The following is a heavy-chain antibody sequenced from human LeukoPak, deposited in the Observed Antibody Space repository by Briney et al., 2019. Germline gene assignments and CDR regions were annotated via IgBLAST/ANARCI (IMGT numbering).Heavy chain of an antibody. V-gene: IGHV3-48*01. CDR1: GFIFSSYS. Sequence: GGSLRLSCAASGFIFSSYSMNWVRQAPGKGLEWVSYISSSSSTIYYADSVKGRFTISRDNAKNSLYLQMNSLRAEDTAVYYCARSHDSSGYAFDYWGQGTLVTVSS. J-gene: IGHJ4*02. CDR2: ISSSSSTI. CDR3: ARSHDSSGYAFDY. D-gene: IGHD3-22*01.